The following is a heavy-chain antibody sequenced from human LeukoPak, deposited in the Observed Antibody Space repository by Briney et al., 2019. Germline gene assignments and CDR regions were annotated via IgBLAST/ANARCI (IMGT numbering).Heavy chain of an antibody. V-gene: IGHV3-30-3*01. J-gene: IGHJ4*02. CDR3: ARVGSSGWYGGGRHYFDY. CDR1: GFTFSSYA. CDR2: ISYDGSNK. Sequence: PGGSLRLSCAASGFTFSSYAMHWVRQAPGKGLEWVAVISYDGSNKYYADSVKGRFTISRDNSKNTLYLQMNSLRAEDTAVYYCARVGSSGWYGGGRHYFDYWGQGTLVTVSS. D-gene: IGHD6-19*01.